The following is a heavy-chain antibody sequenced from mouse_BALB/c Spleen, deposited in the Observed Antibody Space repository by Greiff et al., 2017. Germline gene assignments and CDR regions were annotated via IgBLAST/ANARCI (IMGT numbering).Heavy chain of an antibody. Sequence: VQLQQSGAELVRSGASVKLSCTASGFNINDYYMPWVKQRPEQGLEWIGWIDPENGDTEYAPKFQGKATMTADTSSNTAYLQLSSLTSEDTAVYYCNASCGNYDFDYWGQGTTLTVSS. CDR3: NASCGNYDFDY. CDR1: GFNINDYY. J-gene: IGHJ2*01. CDR2: IDPENGDT. V-gene: IGHV14-4*02. D-gene: IGHD2-1*01.